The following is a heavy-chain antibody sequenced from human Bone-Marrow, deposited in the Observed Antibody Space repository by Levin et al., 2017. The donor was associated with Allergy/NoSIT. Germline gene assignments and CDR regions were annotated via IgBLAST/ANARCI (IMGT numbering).Heavy chain of an antibody. CDR2: ISVYNDNT. D-gene: IGHD6-19*01. V-gene: IGHV1-18*01. J-gene: IGHJ4*02. Sequence: ASVKVSCKASGYSFTSYGISWVRQAPGQGLEWMGWISVYNDNTNYAQKFQGRVSMTTDTSTSTAYMEVRSLTSDDTAVYYCAREPRIAEAGPTEYWGQGTLVTVSS. CDR3: AREPRIAEAGPTEY. CDR1: GYSFTSYG.